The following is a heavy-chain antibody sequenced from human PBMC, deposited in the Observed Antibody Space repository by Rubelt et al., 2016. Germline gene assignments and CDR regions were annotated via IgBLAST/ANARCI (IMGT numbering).Heavy chain of an antibody. CDR3: TTEYMRDIVVVPAATRYNWFDP. D-gene: IGHD2-2*01. J-gene: IGHJ5*02. V-gene: IGHV3-15*01. CDR2: IKSKTDGGTT. Sequence: WMSWVRQAPGKGLEWVGRIKSKTDGGTTDYAAPVKGRFTISRDDSKNTLYLQMNSLKTEDTAVYYCTTEYMRDIVVVPAATRYNWFDPWGQGTLVTVSS. CDR1: W.